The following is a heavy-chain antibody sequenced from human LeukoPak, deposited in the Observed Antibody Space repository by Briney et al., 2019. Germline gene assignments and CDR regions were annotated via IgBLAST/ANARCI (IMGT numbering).Heavy chain of an antibody. CDR2: MNPNSGNT. CDR3: ARGRVRHYYVSGSSDLQIY. D-gene: IGHD3-10*01. J-gene: IGHJ4*02. V-gene: IGHV1-8*01. Sequence: ASVKVSCKASGYTFTSYDINWVRQATGQGLEWMGWMNPNSGNTGYAQKFQGRVTMTRNTSISTAYMELSSLRSEDTAVYYCARGRVRHYYVSGSSDLQIYWGQGTLVTVSS. CDR1: GYTFTSYD.